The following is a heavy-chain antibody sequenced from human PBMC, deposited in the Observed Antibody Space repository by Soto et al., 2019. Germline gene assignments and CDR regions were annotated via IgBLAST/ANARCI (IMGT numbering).Heavy chain of an antibody. CDR1: GFSFSDFG. Sequence: QVQLVEAGGGVVQPGRSLRLSCAASGFSFSDFGMHWVRQAPGKGLEWVAVISANGGHTYYADSVKGRFTISRDTSTNTLYMQMNSLRGEDTAVYFCAKDSGDNHSFTWPVQFYYFYGLDAWGHGTTVAVSS. CDR2: ISANGGHT. D-gene: IGHD3-10*01. J-gene: IGHJ6*02. V-gene: IGHV3-30*18. CDR3: AKDSGDNHSFTWPVQFYYFYGLDA.